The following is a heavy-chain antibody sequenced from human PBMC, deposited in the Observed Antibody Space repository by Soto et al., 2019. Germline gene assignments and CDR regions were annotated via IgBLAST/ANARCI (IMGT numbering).Heavy chain of an antibody. CDR2: VYYLGST. CDR1: GGSMSEYF. V-gene: IGHV4-59*01. Sequence: SETLSLTCSVSGGSMSEYFWSWIRQSPERGLEWIGYVYYLGSTDYNPSLKSRVTISVDTSKRQFSLRLSSVTAADAAIYYCARDGYDGSGSPYPDYWGPGTQVTVSS. CDR3: ARDGYDGSGSPYPDY. D-gene: IGHD3-10*01. J-gene: IGHJ4*02.